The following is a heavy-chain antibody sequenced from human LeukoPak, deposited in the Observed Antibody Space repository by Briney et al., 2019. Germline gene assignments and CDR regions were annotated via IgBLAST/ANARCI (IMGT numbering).Heavy chain of an antibody. CDR2: IGGNTGII. V-gene: IGHV3-48*01. CDR1: GFTFNIFS. D-gene: IGHD1-26*01. Sequence: GGSLRLSCEASGFTFNIFSMNWVRQAPGKGLEWLSYIGGNTGIIWYADSVKGRFTISRDNAKNSPYLQMNSLRAEDTAVYYCASPGTRYLDIWGQGTMVTVSS. J-gene: IGHJ3*02. CDR3: ASPGTRYLDI.